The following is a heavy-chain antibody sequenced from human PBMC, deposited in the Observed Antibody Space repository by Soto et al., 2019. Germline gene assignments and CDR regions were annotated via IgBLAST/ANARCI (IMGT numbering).Heavy chain of an antibody. D-gene: IGHD3-22*01. V-gene: IGHV3-30*18. CDR3: AKDYYDSSGLIDN. J-gene: IGHJ4*02. Sequence: GGSLRLSCAASGFTFSSYGMHWVRQAPGKGLEWLAVISYDGSHKYSADSVKGRFTISRDNSKNTVYLQMNRLRAEDTAVYYCAKDYYDSSGLIDNWGQGTLVTVSS. CDR1: GFTFSSYG. CDR2: ISYDGSHK.